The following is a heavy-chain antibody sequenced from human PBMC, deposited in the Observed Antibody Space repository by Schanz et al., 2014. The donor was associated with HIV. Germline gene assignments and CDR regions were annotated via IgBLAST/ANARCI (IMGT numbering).Heavy chain of an antibody. CDR2: ISSGSSYI. CDR1: GFTFSSYS. V-gene: IGHV3-21*04. Sequence: VQLVESGGGLVQRGGSLRLSCAVSGFTFSSYSMNWVRQAPGKGLEWVSSISSGSSYIYYADSVKGRFTISRDNAKNTLYLQMNSLRAEDTALYYCAKEMVSRYYGDAFNIWGQGTMVTVSS. D-gene: IGHD3-16*01. CDR3: AKEMVSRYYGDAFNI. J-gene: IGHJ3*02.